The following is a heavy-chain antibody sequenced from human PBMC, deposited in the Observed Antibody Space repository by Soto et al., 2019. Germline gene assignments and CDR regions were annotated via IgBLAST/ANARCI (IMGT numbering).Heavy chain of an antibody. V-gene: IGHV3-48*02. J-gene: IGHJ4*02. D-gene: IGHD5-12*01. CDR2: ISSRSTTI. CDR3: ARDLSGYSYGYGY. Sequence: EVQLVESGGGLVQPGGSPRLSCVAAGRTFSSYPMNWVRQAPGKGLEWVSYISSRSTTIYYADSVKGRFTTSRDNAKNSLFLDMNSLREEDTAVYYCARDLSGYSYGYGYWGQGTLVTVSS. CDR1: GRTFSSYP.